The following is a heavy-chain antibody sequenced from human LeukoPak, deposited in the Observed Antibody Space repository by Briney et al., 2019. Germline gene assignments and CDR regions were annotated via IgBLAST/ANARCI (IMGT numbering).Heavy chain of an antibody. CDR3: ATGPVYRVFLDY. CDR2: FDPEDGET. CDR1: GYTLTELS. J-gene: IGHJ4*02. V-gene: IGHV1-24*01. D-gene: IGHD5/OR15-5a*01. Sequence: ASVKVSCKVSGYTLTELSMHWVRQAPGKGLEWMGGFDPEDGETIYAQKFQGRVTMTEDTSTDTAYMELSSLRSEDTAVYYCATGPVYRVFLDYWGQGTLVTVSS.